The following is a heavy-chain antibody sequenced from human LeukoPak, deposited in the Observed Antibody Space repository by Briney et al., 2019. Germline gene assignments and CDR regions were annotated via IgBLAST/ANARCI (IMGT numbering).Heavy chain of an antibody. J-gene: IGHJ4*02. CDR2: IRSKANSYAT. D-gene: IGHD3-16*01. CDR3: TSVGYDYVWGSPTFDY. CDR1: GFTFSGSA. Sequence: PGGSLRLSCAASGFTFSGSAMHWVRQASGKGLEWVGRIRSKANSYATAYAASVKGRFTISRDDSKNTAYLQMNSLKTEDTAVYYCTSVGYDYVWGSPTFDYWGQGTLVTISS. V-gene: IGHV3-73*01.